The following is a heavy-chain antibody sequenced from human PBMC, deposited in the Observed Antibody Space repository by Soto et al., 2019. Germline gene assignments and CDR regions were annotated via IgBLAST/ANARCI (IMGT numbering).Heavy chain of an antibody. CDR2: IYWDDDK. CDR1: GFSPSTSGVG. CDR3: ALAYYYDSSGYNWFDP. V-gene: IGHV2-5*02. Sequence: QSGPTLVNPTQTLTLTCTSSGFSPSTSGVGVGWIRQPPGKALEWLALIYWDDDKRYSPSLKSRLTITKDTSKNQVVLTMTNMDPVDTATYYCALAYYYDSSGYNWFDPWGQGTLVTVS. J-gene: IGHJ5*02. D-gene: IGHD3-22*01.